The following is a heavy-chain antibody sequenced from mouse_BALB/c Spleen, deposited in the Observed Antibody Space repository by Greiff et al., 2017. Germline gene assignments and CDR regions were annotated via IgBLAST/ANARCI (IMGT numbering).Heavy chain of an antibody. CDR1: GFTFSSFG. Sequence: EVKLVESGGGLVQPGGSRKLSCAASGFTFSSFGMHWVRQAPEKGLEWVAYISSGSSTIYYADTVKGRFTISRDNPKNTLFLQMTSLRSEDTAMYYCARDYDYDLYYAMDYWGQGTSVTVSS. J-gene: IGHJ4*01. CDR2: ISSGSSTI. D-gene: IGHD2-4*01. V-gene: IGHV5-17*02. CDR3: ARDYDYDLYYAMDY.